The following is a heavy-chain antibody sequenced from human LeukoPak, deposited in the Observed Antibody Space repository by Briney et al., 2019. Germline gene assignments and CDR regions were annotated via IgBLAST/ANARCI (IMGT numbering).Heavy chain of an antibody. J-gene: IGHJ4*02. V-gene: IGHV3-30*19. CDR3: ARDLDIAAADDYFDY. Sequence: GGSLRLSCVPAGFTFTSYGIHWVRQAPGKGLEWVAVISYDGRDKYYADSVKGRFTISRDNSKNTLYLQMNSLRTEDTAVYYCARDLDIAAADDYFDYWGQGTLVTVSS. D-gene: IGHD6-13*01. CDR2: ISYDGRDK. CDR1: GFTFTSYG.